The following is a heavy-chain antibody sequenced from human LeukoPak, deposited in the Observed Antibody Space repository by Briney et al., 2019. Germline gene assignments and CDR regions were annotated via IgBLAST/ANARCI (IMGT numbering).Heavy chain of an antibody. D-gene: IGHD1-26*01. CDR2: IYPDDSGT. CDR3: ARHINGGATQSPFDI. J-gene: IGHJ3*02. Sequence: GESLKISCEGSGYTFTTYWIAWVRQVSGKGLEWMGIIYPDDSGTKYSPSFQGQVTLSVDKSINTAYLQWSSLKSSDTAMYYCARHINGGATQSPFDIWGQGTMVTVSS. CDR1: GYTFTTYW. V-gene: IGHV5-51*01.